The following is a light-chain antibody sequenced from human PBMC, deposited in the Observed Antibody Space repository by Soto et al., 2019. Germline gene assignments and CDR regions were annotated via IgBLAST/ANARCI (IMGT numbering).Light chain of an antibody. J-gene: IGLJ1*01. CDR2: EVS. Sequence: QSVLTQPASVSGSPGQSITISCTGTSSDVGSYNLVSWYQQHPGKAPKLMIYEVSKRPSGVSNRFSGSKSGNTASLTISGLQAEDEADYYCCSYAGSILYVFGTGTKVPVL. CDR1: SSDVGSYNL. CDR3: CSYAGSILYV. V-gene: IGLV2-23*02.